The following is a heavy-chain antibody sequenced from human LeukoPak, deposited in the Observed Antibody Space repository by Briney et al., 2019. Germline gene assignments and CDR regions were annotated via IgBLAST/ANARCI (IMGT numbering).Heavy chain of an antibody. V-gene: IGHV4-59*08. J-gene: IGHJ6*02. D-gene: IGHD2/OR15-2a*01. Sequence: PSETLSLTCTVSGGSISSYYWSWIRQPPGKGLEWIGYIYYSGSTNYNPSLKSRVTMSVDTSKNQFSLKLSSVTAADTAVYYCARRPPYLYCNRLYGMDVWGQRTTVTVSS. CDR1: GGSISSYY. CDR3: ARRPPYLYCNRLYGMDV. CDR2: IYYSGST.